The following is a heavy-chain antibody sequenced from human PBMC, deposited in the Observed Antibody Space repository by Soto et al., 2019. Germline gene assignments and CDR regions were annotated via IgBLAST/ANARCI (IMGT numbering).Heavy chain of an antibody. Sequence: QVQLVQSGAEVKKPGASVKVSCKASGYTFTSYGNCWLRQDPGQGLEWMGWVSAYNGNKKYEQELQGRVTMTTDTSASTAYMELRSLRSDDTAVYYCAREPNYFDYWGRGTLVTVAS. CDR2: VSAYNGNK. CDR1: GYTFTSYG. J-gene: IGHJ4*02. V-gene: IGHV1-18*01. CDR3: AREPNYFDY.